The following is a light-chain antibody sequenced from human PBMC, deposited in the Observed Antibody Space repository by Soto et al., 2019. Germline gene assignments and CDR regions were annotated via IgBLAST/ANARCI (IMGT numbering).Light chain of an antibody. CDR1: QSISSY. CDR3: QQSFSTPLT. V-gene: IGKV1-39*01. Sequence: DIQMTQSPSSLSASVGDRVTITCRASQSISSYLNLYQQKPGKAPKLLIFAASSLQSGVPSRFSGSGSGTDFAFTISNLQPEDFATYFCQQSFSTPLTFGGGTKVDIK. J-gene: IGKJ4*01. CDR2: AAS.